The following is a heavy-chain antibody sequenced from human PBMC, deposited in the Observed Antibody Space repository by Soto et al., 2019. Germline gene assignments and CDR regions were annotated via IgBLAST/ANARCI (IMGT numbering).Heavy chain of an antibody. V-gene: IGHV4-34*01. J-gene: IGHJ4*02. Sequence: SETLSLTCAVYGGSFSGYYWSWIRQPPGKGLEWIGEINHSGSTNYNPSLKSRVTISVDTSKNQFSLKLSSVTAADTAVYYCARGTTIFGVGIPQKAPYYFDYLGQGTLLTVSS. CDR1: GGSFSGYY. D-gene: IGHD3-3*01. CDR2: INHSGST. CDR3: ARGTTIFGVGIPQKAPYYFDY.